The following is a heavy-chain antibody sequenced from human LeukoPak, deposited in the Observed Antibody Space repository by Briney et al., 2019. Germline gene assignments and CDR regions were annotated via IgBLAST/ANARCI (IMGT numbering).Heavy chain of an antibody. CDR1: GFTMYA. Sequence: GGSLRLSCAVSGFTMYAMTWVRQAPGKRLEWVSAISGTGDDTFYADSVKGRFTISRDNSKNTLYLQMNSLRAEDTAVYYCAGMGGSLEDYWGQGTLVTVSS. D-gene: IGHD1-26*01. CDR3: AGMGGSLEDY. J-gene: IGHJ4*02. V-gene: IGHV3-23*01. CDR2: ISGTGDDT.